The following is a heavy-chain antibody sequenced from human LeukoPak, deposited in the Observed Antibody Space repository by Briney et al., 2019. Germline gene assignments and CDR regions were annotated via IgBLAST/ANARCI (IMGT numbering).Heavy chain of an antibody. CDR1: GFTFSSYA. D-gene: IGHD5-18*01. CDR2: ISGSGGST. Sequence: GGSLRLSCAASGFTFSSYAMSWVRQAPGKGPEWVSAISGSGGSTYYADSVKGRFTISRDNSKNTLYLQMNSLRAEDTAVYYCAKGPAAMVTGYYYYMDVWGKGTTVTVSS. J-gene: IGHJ6*03. CDR3: AKGPAAMVTGYYYYMDV. V-gene: IGHV3-23*01.